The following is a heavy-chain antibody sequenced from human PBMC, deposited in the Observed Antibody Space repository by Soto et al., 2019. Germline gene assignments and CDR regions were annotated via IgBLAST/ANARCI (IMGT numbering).Heavy chain of an antibody. J-gene: IGHJ6*02. CDR2: ISYDGSNK. V-gene: IGHV3-30*18. CDR3: AKERVVVAARYYYYGMDV. D-gene: IGHD2-15*01. CDR1: GFTFSSYG. Sequence: GGSLRLSCAASGFTFSSYGMHWVRQAPGKGLEWVAVISYDGSNKYYADSVKGRFTISRDNSKNTLYLQMNSLRAEDTAVYYCAKERVVVAARYYYYGMDVWGQGTTVTVSS.